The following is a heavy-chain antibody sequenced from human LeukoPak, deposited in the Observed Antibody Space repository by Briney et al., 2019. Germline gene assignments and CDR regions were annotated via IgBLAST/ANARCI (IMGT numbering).Heavy chain of an antibody. J-gene: IGHJ4*02. V-gene: IGHV3-30-3*01. CDR3: AWVGGAKGKYYFDY. D-gene: IGHD1-26*01. Sequence: GGSLRLSCAASGFTFSSYAMHWVRQAPGKGLEWVAVISYDGSNKYYADSVKGRFTISRDNSKNTLYLQMNSLRAEDTAVYYCAWVGGAKGKYYFDYWGQGTLVTVSS. CDR1: GFTFSSYA. CDR2: ISYDGSNK.